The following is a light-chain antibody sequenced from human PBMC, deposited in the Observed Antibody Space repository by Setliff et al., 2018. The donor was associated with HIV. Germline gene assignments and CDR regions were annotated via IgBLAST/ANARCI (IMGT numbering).Light chain of an antibody. CDR1: SSDVDAYDY. Sequence: QSALTQPRSMSGSPGQSVTISCTGTSSDVDAYDYVSCYQHHTGKAPKLLIYDGSERPSAVPDRCSGSKSGNTASLTISGLQAEDADDYYWCSYAGSYTYVLGTGTKVTVL. J-gene: IGLJ1*01. CDR2: DGS. V-gene: IGLV2-11*01. CDR3: CSYAGSYTYV.